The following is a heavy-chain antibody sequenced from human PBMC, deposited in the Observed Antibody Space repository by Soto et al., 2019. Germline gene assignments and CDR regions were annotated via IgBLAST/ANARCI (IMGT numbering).Heavy chain of an antibody. CDR2: IIPIFGTA. D-gene: IGHD3-10*01. CDR3: ARALLWFGELFTWFDP. CDR1: GGTFSSYA. V-gene: IGHV1-69*13. J-gene: IGHJ5*02. Sequence: ASVKVSCKASGGTFSSYAISWVRQAPGQGLEWMGGIIPIFGTANYAQKFQGRVTITADESTSTAYTELSSLRSEDTAVYYCARALLWFGELFTWFDPWGQGTLVTVSS.